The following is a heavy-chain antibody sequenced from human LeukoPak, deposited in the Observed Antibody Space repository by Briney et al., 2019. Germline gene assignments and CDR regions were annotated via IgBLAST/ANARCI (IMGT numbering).Heavy chain of an antibody. Sequence: PGGSLRLSCAASGFTFSSYSMNWVRQAPGKGLEWVSSISSSSSYIYHADSVKGRFTISRDNAKNSLYLQMNSLRAEDTAVYYCARQAIVDAFDIWGQGTMVTVSS. V-gene: IGHV3-21*01. CDR3: ARQAIVDAFDI. D-gene: IGHD1-26*01. J-gene: IGHJ3*02. CDR2: ISSSSSYI. CDR1: GFTFSSYS.